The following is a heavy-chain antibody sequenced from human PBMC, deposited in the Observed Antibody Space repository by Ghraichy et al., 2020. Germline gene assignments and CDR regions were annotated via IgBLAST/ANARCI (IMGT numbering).Heavy chain of an antibody. Sequence: SETLSLTCTVSGGSISSYYWSWIRQPPGKGLEWIGYIYYSGSTNYNPSLKSRVTISVDTSKNQFSLKLSSVTAADTAVYYCARDPGAGNFDYWGQGTLVTVSS. CDR1: GGSISSYY. J-gene: IGHJ4*02. CDR2: IYYSGST. D-gene: IGHD6-19*01. CDR3: ARDPGAGNFDY. V-gene: IGHV4-59*01.